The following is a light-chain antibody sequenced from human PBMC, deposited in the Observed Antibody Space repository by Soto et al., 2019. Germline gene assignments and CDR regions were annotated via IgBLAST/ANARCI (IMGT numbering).Light chain of an antibody. V-gene: IGKV3-11*01. CDR3: QQRSNWPLT. Sequence: EIVLTQPPATLSLSPGEKATLSCRASQSVSSYLAWYQQKPGQAPRLLIYDASNRATGIPARFSGSGSGTDFTLTISSLEPEDFAVYYCQQRSNWPLTFGRGTKVDIK. CDR1: QSVSSY. CDR2: DAS. J-gene: IGKJ4*01.